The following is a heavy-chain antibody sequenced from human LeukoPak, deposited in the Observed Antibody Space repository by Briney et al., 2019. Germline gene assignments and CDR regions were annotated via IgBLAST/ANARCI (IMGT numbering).Heavy chain of an antibody. CDR3: ARVVDYGDYGGFDF. CDR2: IRYDGSQS. Sequence: PGGSLRLSCAASGFTFSSYGMHWVRQAPGKGLEWVAFIRYDGSQSYYADSLKGRFTISRDNSKNTLFLQMNRMRAEDTAVYYCARVVDYGDYGGFDFWGQGTQVTVSS. D-gene: IGHD4-17*01. J-gene: IGHJ4*02. V-gene: IGHV3-30*02. CDR1: GFTFSSYG.